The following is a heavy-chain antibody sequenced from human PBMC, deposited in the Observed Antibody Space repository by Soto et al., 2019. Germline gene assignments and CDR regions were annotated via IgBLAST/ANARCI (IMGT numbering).Heavy chain of an antibody. D-gene: IGHD6-13*01. CDR1: GYTFSNYG. J-gene: IGHJ5*02. V-gene: IGHV1-18*01. CDR2: INTFNGNT. Sequence: ASVKVSCKTSGYTFSNYGVSWVRQAPGRGLEWMGWINTFNGNTKYAQKFQGRVTMTIDTSTKTAFLELRSLKFDDTAVYYCARDSSSWYFFDPWGQGTLVTVSS. CDR3: ARDSSSWYFFDP.